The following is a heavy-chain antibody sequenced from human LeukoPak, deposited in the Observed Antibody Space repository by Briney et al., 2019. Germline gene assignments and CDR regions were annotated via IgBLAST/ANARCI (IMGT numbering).Heavy chain of an antibody. CDR1: GVSISGSDYY. J-gene: IGHJ4*02. V-gene: IGHV4-39*01. CDR2: RNSGRNT. Sequence: PSETLSLTCTVSGVSISGSDYYWGWIRQPPGKGLEWIGSRNSGRNTDYNPSLKSRVTISVDTSNNQVSLNLNSVAAADTAVYYCGGHRPWGPFDYWGQGIRVTISS. D-gene: IGHD7-27*01. CDR3: GGHRPWGPFDY.